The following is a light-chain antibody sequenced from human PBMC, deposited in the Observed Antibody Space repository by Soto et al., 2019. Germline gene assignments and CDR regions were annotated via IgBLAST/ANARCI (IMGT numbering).Light chain of an antibody. J-gene: IGLJ1*01. CDR2: EVI. CDR3: SSYGGSNNYV. Sequence: QSVLTQPPSASGSPGQSVTISCTGSSSDVGGYNYVSWYQQHPGKAPKLMIYEVIKRPSGVPDRFSGSKSGNTASLTVSGLQAEDEADYYRSSYGGSNNYVLGTGTKVTVL. V-gene: IGLV2-8*01. CDR1: SSDVGGYNY.